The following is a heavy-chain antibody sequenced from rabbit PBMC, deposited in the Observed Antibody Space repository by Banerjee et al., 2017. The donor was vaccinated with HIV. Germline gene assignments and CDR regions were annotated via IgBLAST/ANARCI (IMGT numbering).Heavy chain of an antibody. CDR2: IGISSDNT. Sequence: QSLEESGGDLVQPGASLTLTCTASGFSFNSNAMCWVRQAPGKGLEWIACIGISSDNTYYANWAKGRFTISKTSSTTVTLQMTSLTAADTATYFCARDGAGYAGYGYARLWGPGTLVTVS. CDR3: ARDGAGYAGYGYARL. D-gene: IGHD6-1*01. CDR1: GFSFNSNA. V-gene: IGHV1S40*01. J-gene: IGHJ4*01.